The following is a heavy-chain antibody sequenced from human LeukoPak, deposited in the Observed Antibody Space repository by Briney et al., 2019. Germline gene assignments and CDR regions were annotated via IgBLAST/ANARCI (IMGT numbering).Heavy chain of an antibody. CDR1: GGSFSGYY. D-gene: IGHD6-19*01. CDR2: INHSGST. J-gene: IGHJ4*02. Sequence: SETLSLTWAVYGGSFSGYYWSWIRQPSGKGLEWIGEINHSGSTNYNPSLKSRVTISVDTSKNQFSLKLSSVTAADTAVYYCARRRRNSSGWYYFDYWGQGTLVTVSS. V-gene: IGHV4-34*01. CDR3: ARRRRNSSGWYYFDY.